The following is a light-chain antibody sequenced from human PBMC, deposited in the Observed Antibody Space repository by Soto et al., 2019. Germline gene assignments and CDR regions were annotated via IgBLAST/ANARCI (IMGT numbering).Light chain of an antibody. CDR1: SSDVGGYNY. J-gene: IGLJ1*01. CDR2: EVN. CDR3: SSYTSSSTLL. Sequence: QSALTQPASVSGSPGQSITISCTGTSSDVGGYNYVSWYQQHPGKAPKLMIYEVNNRPSGVSNRFSGSKSGNTASLTISGLQAEDEADYSCSSYTSSSTLLFGTGTKVTVL. V-gene: IGLV2-14*03.